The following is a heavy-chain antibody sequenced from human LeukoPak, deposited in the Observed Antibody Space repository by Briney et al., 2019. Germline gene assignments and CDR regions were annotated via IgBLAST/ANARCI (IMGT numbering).Heavy chain of an antibody. V-gene: IGHV3-66*01. J-gene: IGHJ4*02. CDR1: GFSVSDYH. CDR2: IYGGGST. CDR3: ARIYVREYYFDY. Sequence: GGSLRLSCAASGFSVSDYHMSWVRQAPGKGPEWIAVIYGGGSTYYADSVRGRFTISRDNSKNTLYLQMNSLRVEDTAVYYCARIYVREYYFDYWGQGTLVTVSS. D-gene: IGHD3-10*02.